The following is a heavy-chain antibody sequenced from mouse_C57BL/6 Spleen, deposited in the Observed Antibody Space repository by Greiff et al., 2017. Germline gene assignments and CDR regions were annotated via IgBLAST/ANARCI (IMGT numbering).Heavy chain of an antibody. D-gene: IGHD2-4*01. Sequence: QVQLQQSGAELMKPGASVKISCKATGYTFTGYWIEWVKQRPGHGLEWIGEILPGSGSTNYNAKLKGKATFTADTSSNTAYMQLSSLTTEDSAIYYCARGDYDYDEGIDYWGQGTTLTVSS. V-gene: IGHV1-9*01. CDR1: GYTFTGYW. CDR2: ILPGSGST. CDR3: ARGDYDYDEGIDY. J-gene: IGHJ2*01.